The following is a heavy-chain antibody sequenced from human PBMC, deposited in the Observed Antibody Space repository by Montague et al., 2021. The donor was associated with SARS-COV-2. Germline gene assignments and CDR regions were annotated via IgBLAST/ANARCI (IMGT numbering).Heavy chain of an antibody. CDR3: AKDTISTSGWQTYFDY. CDR2: ISWNSGFL. D-gene: IGHD2/OR15-2a*01. Sequence: SLRLSCAASGFIFDDYAMHWVRQAPGKGLEWVSGISWNSGFLGYADSVKGRLTISRDNAKNSLYLQMNSLRAEDTALYYCAKDTISTSGWQTYFDYWGQGTLVTVSS. J-gene: IGHJ4*02. CDR1: GFIFDDYA. V-gene: IGHV3-9*01.